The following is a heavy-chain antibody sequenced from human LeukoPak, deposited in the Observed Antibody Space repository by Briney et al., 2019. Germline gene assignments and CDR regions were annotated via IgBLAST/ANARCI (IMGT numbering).Heavy chain of an antibody. J-gene: IGHJ5*02. CDR1: GVSISSSSYY. D-gene: IGHD6-13*01. CDR2: IYYSGST. CDR3: ARGQQLIRGWFDP. V-gene: IGHV4-39*01. Sequence: PSETLSLTCTVSGVSISSSSYYWGWLRQPPGKGLEWIGSIYYSGSTYYNPSLKSRVTISVDTSKNQFSLKLSSVTAADTAVYYCARGQQLIRGWFDPWGQGTLVTVSS.